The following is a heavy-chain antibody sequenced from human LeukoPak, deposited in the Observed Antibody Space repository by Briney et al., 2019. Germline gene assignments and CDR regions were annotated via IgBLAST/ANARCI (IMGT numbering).Heavy chain of an antibody. V-gene: IGHV4-34*01. J-gene: IGHJ4*02. Sequence: SETLSLTCAVYGGSFSGYYWSWIRQPPGKGLEWIGEINHSGSTNYNPSLKSRVTISVDTSKNQFSLKLSSVTAADTAVYYCAGRPLGPSRVAGVDYWGQGTLVTVSS. CDR2: INHSGST. CDR1: GGSFSGYY. D-gene: IGHD6-19*01. CDR3: AGRPLGPSRVAGVDY.